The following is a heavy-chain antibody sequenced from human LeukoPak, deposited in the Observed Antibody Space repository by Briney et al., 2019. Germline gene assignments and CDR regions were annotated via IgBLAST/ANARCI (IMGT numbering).Heavy chain of an antibody. V-gene: IGHV4-39*01. CDR3: ARQAGYFGEGNFFDY. CDR1: GGSFTSRTDY. CDR2: LYYGGST. Sequence: PSETPSLTCTVPGGSFTSRTDYWAWIRQPPGKGLEWIGSLYYGGSTYYNPSLKSRVTISIYTSKNQFSLRMSSVTAADTAVYYCARQAGYFGEGNFFDYWGQGSLVTVSS. J-gene: IGHJ4*02. D-gene: IGHD3-10*01.